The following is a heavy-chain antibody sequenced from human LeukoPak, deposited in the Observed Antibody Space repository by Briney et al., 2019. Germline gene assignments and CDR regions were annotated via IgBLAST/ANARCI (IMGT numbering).Heavy chain of an antibody. Sequence: GASVKVSCKVSGYTFTSYAMHWVRQAPGQRLEWMGWINAGNGNTKYSQKFQGRVTITRDTSASTAYMELSSLRSEDTAVCYCAVGYCSGGSCYSGFDYWGQGTLVTVSS. CDR3: AVGYCSGGSCYSGFDY. D-gene: IGHD2-15*01. V-gene: IGHV1-3*01. CDR2: INAGNGNT. J-gene: IGHJ4*02. CDR1: GYTFTSYA.